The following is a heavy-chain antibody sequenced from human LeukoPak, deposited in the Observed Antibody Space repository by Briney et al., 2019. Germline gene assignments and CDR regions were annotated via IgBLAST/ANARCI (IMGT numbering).Heavy chain of an antibody. CDR3: ARDRGNYYGSGSYDRWFDP. V-gene: IGHV1-18*04. J-gene: IGHJ5*02. CDR2: ISAYNGNT. CDR1: GYTFTGYY. Sequence: ASVKVSCKASGYTFTGYYMHWVRQAPGQGLEWMGWISAYNGNTNYAQKLQGRVTMTTDTSTSTAYMELRSLRSDDTAVYYCARDRGNYYGSGSYDRWFDPWGQGTLVTVSS. D-gene: IGHD3-10*01.